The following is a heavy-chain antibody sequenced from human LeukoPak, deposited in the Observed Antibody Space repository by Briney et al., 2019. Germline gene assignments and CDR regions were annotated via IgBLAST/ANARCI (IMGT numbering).Heavy chain of an antibody. CDR2: ITPSGGSA. Sequence: ASVKVSCKASGYTFTNIHWVRQAPGHGLEWMGIITPSGGSATYAQTFQGRVTMTRDTSTSTVYVELSSLRSEDTAVYFCARVSQDSRGYKHVFDYWGQGTLVTVSS. CDR1: GYTFTN. D-gene: IGHD3-22*01. V-gene: IGHV1-46*01. J-gene: IGHJ4*02. CDR3: ARVSQDSRGYKHVFDY.